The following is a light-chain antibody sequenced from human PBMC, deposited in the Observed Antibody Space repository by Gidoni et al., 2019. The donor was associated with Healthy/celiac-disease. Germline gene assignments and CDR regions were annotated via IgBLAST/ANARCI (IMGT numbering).Light chain of an antibody. CDR1: QSVSSSY. J-gene: IGKJ4*01. CDR2: GAS. CDR3: QQYGSSPPTLT. V-gene: IGKV3-20*01. Sequence: EIVFTQSPGTLSLSPGERATLSCRASQSVSSSYLAWYQQKPGQAPRLLIYGASSRATGIPDRFSGSGSGTDFTLTISRLEPEDFEVYYCQQYGSSPPTLTFGGGTKVEIK.